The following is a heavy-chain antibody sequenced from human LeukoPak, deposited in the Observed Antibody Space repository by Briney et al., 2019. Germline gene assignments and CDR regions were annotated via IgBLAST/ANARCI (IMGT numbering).Heavy chain of an antibody. J-gene: IGHJ4*02. D-gene: IGHD3-10*01. Sequence: ASVKVSCKASGYTSISYHVHWVRQAPGHGLEWMGRIIPNGGATTYAQKFQGRVTMTSDTSTTTVHMELSSLRSDDTAIYYCARDAYGSDYWGQGTLVTVSS. CDR1: GYTSISYH. V-gene: IGHV1-46*01. CDR2: IIPNGGAT. CDR3: ARDAYGSDY.